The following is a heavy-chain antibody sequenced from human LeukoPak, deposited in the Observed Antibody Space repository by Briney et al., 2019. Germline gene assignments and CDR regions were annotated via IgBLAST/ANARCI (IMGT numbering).Heavy chain of an antibody. D-gene: IGHD2-15*01. CDR3: ARDGVVVVEYYYYGMDV. J-gene: IGHJ6*02. CDR1: GGTFSSYA. CDR2: ILPIFGTA. Sequence: GASVKVSCKASGGTFSSYAISWVRQAPGQGLEWMGGILPIFGTANYAQKFQGRVTITAAESTSTAYMELSSLRSEDTAVYYCARDGVVVVEYYYYGMDVWGQGTTVTVSS. V-gene: IGHV1-69*13.